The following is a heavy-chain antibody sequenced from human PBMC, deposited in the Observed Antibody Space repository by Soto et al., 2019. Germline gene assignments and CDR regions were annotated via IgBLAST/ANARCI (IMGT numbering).Heavy chain of an antibody. D-gene: IGHD3-10*01. V-gene: IGHV2-26*01. CDR3: ARILRFGEVLRYYYYFLDV. J-gene: IGHJ6*03. CDR2: IFSNDEK. CDR1: GCRIIKNRMG. Sequence: GCRIIKNRMGVSWIRQPPGKALEWLAHIFSNDEKSYNTSLKSRLTISKDTSKSQVVLTMTNMDPVDTATYYCARILRFGEVLRYYYYFLDVWGKGTTVTVSS.